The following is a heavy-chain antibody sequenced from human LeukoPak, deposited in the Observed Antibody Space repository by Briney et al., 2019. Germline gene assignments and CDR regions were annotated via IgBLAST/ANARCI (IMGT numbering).Heavy chain of an antibody. CDR1: GFTFSSYG. V-gene: IGHV3-30*02. CDR3: AQLVPRSYYYMDV. CDR2: IRYDGSNK. Sequence: GGSLRLSCAASGFTFSSYGMHWVRQAPGKGLEWVAFIRYDGSNKYYADSVKGRFTISRDNSKNTLYLQMNSLRAGDTAVYYCAQLVPRSYYYMDVWGKGTTVTISS. D-gene: IGHD6-13*01. J-gene: IGHJ6*03.